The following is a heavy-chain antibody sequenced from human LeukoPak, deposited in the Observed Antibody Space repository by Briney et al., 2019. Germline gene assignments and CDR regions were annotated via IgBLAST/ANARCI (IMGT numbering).Heavy chain of an antibody. D-gene: IGHD6-19*01. CDR2: IKSDGSDT. V-gene: IGHV3-74*01. CDR1: GFTLSSYW. CDR3: ARGYSSGLHFDY. J-gene: IGHJ4*02. Sequence: GGSLRLSCAASGFTLSSYWMHWVRQVPGKGLVWVSRIKSDGSDTRYADSVKGRFTISRDNAKNTLHLQMSSLRAEDTAVYYCARGYSSGLHFDYWGQGTLVTVSS.